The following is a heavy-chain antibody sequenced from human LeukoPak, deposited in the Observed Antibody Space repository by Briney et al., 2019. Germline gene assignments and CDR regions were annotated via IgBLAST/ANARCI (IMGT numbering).Heavy chain of an antibody. Sequence: GGSLRLSCAASGVTFSSYSMNWGRQAPGKGLEWVSSISSSSRYIYYADSVKGRFTISRDNAKSSLYLQMNSLRAEDTAVYYCARGQASDFDYWGQGTLVTVSS. V-gene: IGHV3-21*01. CDR2: ISSSSRYI. CDR3: ARGQASDFDY. J-gene: IGHJ4*02. CDR1: GVTFSSYS.